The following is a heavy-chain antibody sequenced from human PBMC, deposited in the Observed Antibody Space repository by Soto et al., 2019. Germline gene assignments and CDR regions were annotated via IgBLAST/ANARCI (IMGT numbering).Heavy chain of an antibody. J-gene: IGHJ4*02. V-gene: IGHV3-30-3*01. CDR3: ARGKTYMYGSYYFDY. Sequence: QVQLVESGGGVVQPGRSLRLSCAASGFTLSSYAMHWVRQAPGKGLEWVAVLSYDGSNKYYTDSVKGRFTISRDNSXNTLYLQMNALRAEDTAVYHCARGKTYMYGSYYFDYWGQGTLVTVSS. CDR1: GFTLSSYA. D-gene: IGHD4-17*01. CDR2: LSYDGSNK.